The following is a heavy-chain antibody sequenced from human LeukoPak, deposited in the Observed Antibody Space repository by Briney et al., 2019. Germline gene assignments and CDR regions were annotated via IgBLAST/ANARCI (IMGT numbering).Heavy chain of an antibody. CDR2: ISVGAGAT. CDR3: GKDYDSSGSYAPDP. V-gene: IGHV3-23*01. Sequence: GGSLRLSCAASGFTFSNFPMNWVRQAPGKGLEWVSLISVGAGATYYADSVKGRFTISRDDSKNTLYLQMNSLRAEDSAVNYCGKDYDSSGSYAPDPWGQGTLVTVSS. J-gene: IGHJ5*02. D-gene: IGHD3-22*01. CDR1: GFTFSNFP.